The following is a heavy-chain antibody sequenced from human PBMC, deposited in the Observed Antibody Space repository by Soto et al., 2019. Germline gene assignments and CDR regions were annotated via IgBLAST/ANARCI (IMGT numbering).Heavy chain of an antibody. J-gene: IGHJ6*02. CDR3: AVGSGQLLYYYYYGMDV. V-gene: IGHV3-30-3*01. CDR2: ISYDGSNK. Sequence: GGSLRLSCAASGFTFSSYAMHWVRQAPGKGLEWVAVISYDGSNKYYADSVKGRFTISRDNSKNTLYLQMNSLRAEDTAVYYCAVGSGQLLYYYYYGMDVWGQGTTVTVSS. D-gene: IGHD2-2*01. CDR1: GFTFSSYA.